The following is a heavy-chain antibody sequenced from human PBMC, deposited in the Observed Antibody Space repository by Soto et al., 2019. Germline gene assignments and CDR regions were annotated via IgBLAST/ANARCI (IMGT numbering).Heavy chain of an antibody. J-gene: IGHJ4*02. V-gene: IGHV4-59*01. CDR2: IYYSGST. D-gene: IGHD2-15*01. Sequence: SETLSLTCTVSGGSISGYHWSWIRQPPGKGLEWIGYIYYSGSTNYNPSLKSRVTISVDTSKNQFSLKLSSVTAADTAVYYCARDGRYCSGGSCCSLPYYFDYRGQGIPVTVSS. CDR3: ARDGRYCSGGSCCSLPYYFDY. CDR1: GGSISGYH.